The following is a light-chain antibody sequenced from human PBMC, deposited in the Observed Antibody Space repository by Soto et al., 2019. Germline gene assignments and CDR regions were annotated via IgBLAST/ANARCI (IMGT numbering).Light chain of an antibody. CDR2: EVN. CDR3: FSFTTTSTHV. V-gene: IGLV2-14*01. CDR1: SSDIGAYDY. J-gene: IGLJ1*01. Sequence: QPLLTQPASLSWSPGQSITISCTGTSSDIGAYDYVSWFQQHPGKAPKLMISEVNNRPSGVSNRFSGSKSGNTAYLTISGLQVEDEAEYFRFSFTTTSTHVFGTGTKVTVL.